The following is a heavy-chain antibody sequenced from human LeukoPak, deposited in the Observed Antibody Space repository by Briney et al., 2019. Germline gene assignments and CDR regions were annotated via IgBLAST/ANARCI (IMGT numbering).Heavy chain of an antibody. D-gene: IGHD1-1*01. J-gene: IGHJ5*02. Sequence: SETLSLTCTVSGGSISSSSYYWGWIRQPPGKGLEWIGTIYYSGSTYYSPSLKSRVTISVDTSKNQFSLKLSSVTAADTAVYYCARPVPSRLGWFDPWGQGTLVTVSS. CDR3: ARPVPSRLGWFDP. V-gene: IGHV4-39*01. CDR2: IYYSGST. CDR1: GGSISSSSYY.